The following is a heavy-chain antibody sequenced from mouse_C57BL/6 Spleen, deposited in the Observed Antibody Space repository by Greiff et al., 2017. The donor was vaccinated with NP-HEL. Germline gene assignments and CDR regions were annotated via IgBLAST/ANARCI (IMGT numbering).Heavy chain of an antibody. J-gene: IGHJ3*01. D-gene: IGHD2-5*01. Sequence: VQLQQSGAELAKPGASVKLSCKASGYTFTSYWMHWVKQRPGQGLEWIGYINPSSGYTKYNQKFKDKAKLTADKSSSTAYMQLSSLTYEDSAVYYCAISEETHSNYLFAYWGQGTLVTVSA. V-gene: IGHV1-7*01. CDR1: GYTFTSYW. CDR3: AISEETHSNYLFAY. CDR2: INPSSGYT.